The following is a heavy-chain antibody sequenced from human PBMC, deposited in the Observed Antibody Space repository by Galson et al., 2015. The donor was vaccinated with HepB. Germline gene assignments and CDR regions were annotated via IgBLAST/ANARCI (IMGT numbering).Heavy chain of an antibody. CDR3: AKDGGCSGGSCYSDAFDI. D-gene: IGHD2-15*01. V-gene: IGHV3-23*01. Sequence: SLRLSCAASGFTFSSYAMSWVRQAPGKGLEWVSAISGSGGSTYYADSVKGRFTISRDNSKNTLYLQMNSLRAEDTAVYYCAKDGGCSGGSCYSDAFDIWGQGTMVTVSS. CDR2: ISGSGGST. J-gene: IGHJ3*02. CDR1: GFTFSSYA.